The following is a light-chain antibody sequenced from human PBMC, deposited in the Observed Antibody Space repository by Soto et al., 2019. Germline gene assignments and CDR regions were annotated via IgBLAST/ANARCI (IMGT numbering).Light chain of an antibody. CDR3: SSYTSSSTPF. V-gene: IGLV2-14*01. Sequence: QSVLTQPASVSGSPGQSITISCTGTSSDVGGYNYVSWYQQHPGKAPKLMIYDVSNRPSGVSNRFSGSKSGTTASLTISGLQAEDEADYYCSSYTSSSTPFFGGGTKLTVL. CDR2: DVS. CDR1: SSDVGGYNY. J-gene: IGLJ2*01.